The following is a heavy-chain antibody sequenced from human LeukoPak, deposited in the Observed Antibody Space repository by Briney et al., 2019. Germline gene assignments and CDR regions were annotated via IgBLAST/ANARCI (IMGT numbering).Heavy chain of an antibody. CDR3: ERGGIAVAGTQFDY. V-gene: IGHV4-34*01. J-gene: IGHJ4*02. D-gene: IGHD6-19*01. CDR2: INHSGST. CDR1: VESFSGDY. Sequence: SETLSLTCAVYVESFSGDYWSWIRQPPGKGREWIGEINHSGSTNYNPSLKSRVTISVDTSKNQFSMKLSSVTAAETAVYYCERGGIAVAGTQFDYWGQGTLVTVSS.